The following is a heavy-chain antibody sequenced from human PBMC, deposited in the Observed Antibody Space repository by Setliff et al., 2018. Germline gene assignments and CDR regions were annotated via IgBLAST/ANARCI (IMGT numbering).Heavy chain of an antibody. V-gene: IGHV4-61*09. CDR3: ARDTSSDWAAWFDP. Sequence: SETLSLTCSVSGGSISSGSDYWTWIRQPAGKGLEWIGHIYTSGSTNYNPSLKSRVTISVDASKNQLSLKLTSVTAADTAMYYCARDTSSDWAAWFDPWSQGILVTVSS. CDR1: GGSISSGSDY. CDR2: IYTSGST. D-gene: IGHD6-19*01. J-gene: IGHJ5*02.